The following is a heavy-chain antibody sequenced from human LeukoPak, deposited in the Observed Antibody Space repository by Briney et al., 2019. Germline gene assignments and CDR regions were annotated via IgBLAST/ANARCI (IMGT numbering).Heavy chain of an antibody. Sequence: GGSLRLSCAASGFTFSSYAMHWVRQAPGKGLEWVAVISYDGSNKYYADSVKGRFTISRDNSKITLYLQMNSLRAEDTAVYYCARDKLTAEGNAFDIWGQGTMVTVSS. V-gene: IGHV3-30*04. CDR3: ARDKLTAEGNAFDI. D-gene: IGHD1-14*01. CDR1: GFTFSSYA. CDR2: ISYDGSNK. J-gene: IGHJ3*02.